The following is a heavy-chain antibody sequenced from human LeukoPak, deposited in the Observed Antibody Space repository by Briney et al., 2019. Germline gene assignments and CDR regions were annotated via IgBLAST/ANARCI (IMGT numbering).Heavy chain of an antibody. CDR2: IIGSSGST. D-gene: IGHD3-22*01. V-gene: IGHV3-23*01. CDR3: AKDVYYYDSSGYYQGSSGAFDI. J-gene: IGHJ3*02. Sequence: GGSLRLSCVASGFSFNNYAMNWVRQAPGKGLEWVSLIIGSSGSTFYADSVKGRFTISRDKSKNTLYLQMNSLRAEDTAVYYCAKDVYYYDSSGYYQGSSGAFDIWGQGTMVTVSS. CDR1: GFSFNNYA.